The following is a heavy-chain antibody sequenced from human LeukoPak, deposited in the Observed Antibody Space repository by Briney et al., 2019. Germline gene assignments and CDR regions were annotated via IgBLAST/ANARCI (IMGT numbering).Heavy chain of an antibody. CDR3: AKDKYSSSWYYYYYGMDV. CDR1: GFTFSSYA. CDR2: ISGSGGST. D-gene: IGHD6-13*01. V-gene: IGHV3-23*01. Sequence: GGSLRLSCAASGFTFSSYAMSWVRQAPGKGLEWVPAISGSGGSTYYADSVKGRFTISRDNSKNTLYLQMNSLRAEDTAVYYCAKDKYSSSWYYYYYGMDVWGQGTTVTVSS. J-gene: IGHJ6*02.